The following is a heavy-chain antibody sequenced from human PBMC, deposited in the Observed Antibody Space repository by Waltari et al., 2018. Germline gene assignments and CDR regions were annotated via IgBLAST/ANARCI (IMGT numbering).Heavy chain of an antibody. CDR3: ARVHSLGQYDTSGAESNFDH. CDR2: IGAVTST. D-gene: IGHD3-22*01. V-gene: IGHV3-23*01. Sequence: EVQLLESGGGLVQPGGSLRLSCAASGFSFRSFGMSWVRQAPGKGLEWGSAIGAVTSTYYADSVKARVTISRDNSKNTLFLQMNSLRAEDTAIYYCARVHSLGQYDTSGAESNFDHWGQGALVTVSS. CDR1: GFSFRSFG. J-gene: IGHJ4*02.